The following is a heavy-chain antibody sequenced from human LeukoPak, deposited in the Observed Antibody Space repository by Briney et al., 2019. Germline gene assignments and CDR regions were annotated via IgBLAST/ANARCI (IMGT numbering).Heavy chain of an antibody. CDR1: GFTFSSYW. Sequence: GGSLRLSCAASGFTFSSYWMTGGLQAPGKGLKGGAYIKQDGSEKYYVDSVKGRFPISRDNAENSLYLEVNSLRVEDTAVYYCARVMNGGAFEYWGQGTLVTVSS. D-gene: IGHD2-8*01. CDR2: IKQDGSEK. V-gene: IGHV3-7*04. J-gene: IGHJ4*02. CDR3: ARVMNGGAFEY.